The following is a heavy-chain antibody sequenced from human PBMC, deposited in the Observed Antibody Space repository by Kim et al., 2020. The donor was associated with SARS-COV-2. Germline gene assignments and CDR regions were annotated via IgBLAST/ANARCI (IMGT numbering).Heavy chain of an antibody. Sequence: GGSLRLSCAASGFTFSSYDMHWVRQATGKGLEWVSAIGTAGDTYYPGSVKGRFTISRENAKNSLYLQMNSLRAGDTAVYYCARGGGYDSSGYYVRGFDIWGQGTMVTVSS. CDR3: ARGGGYDSSGYYVRGFDI. CDR1: GFTFSSYD. J-gene: IGHJ3*02. CDR2: IGTAGDT. D-gene: IGHD3-22*01. V-gene: IGHV3-13*01.